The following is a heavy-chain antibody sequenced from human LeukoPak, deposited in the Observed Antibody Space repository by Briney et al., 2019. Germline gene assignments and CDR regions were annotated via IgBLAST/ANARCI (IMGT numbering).Heavy chain of an antibody. CDR2: IYYSGST. CDR3: ARGRPYSGGYHLDY. CDR1: GDSTSSDRYY. D-gene: IGHD1-26*01. Sequence: SETLSLTCTVSGDSTSSDRYYGGWVRQPPGKGLEWIGNIYYSGSTYYNPSLKSRVTMSVDTPKNQFFLKLNSVTAADTAVYYCARGRPYSGGYHLDYWGQGTLVTVSA. V-gene: IGHV4-39*02. J-gene: IGHJ4*02.